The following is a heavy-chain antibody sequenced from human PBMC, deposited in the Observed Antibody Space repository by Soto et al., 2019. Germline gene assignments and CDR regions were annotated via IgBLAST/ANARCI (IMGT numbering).Heavy chain of an antibody. J-gene: IGHJ4*02. CDR3: ARENVTANYGDYGVDY. CDR2: ISSSGSTI. D-gene: IGHD4-17*01. V-gene: IGHV3-11*01. Sequence: QVQLVESGGGLVKPGGSLRLSCAASGFTFSDYYMSWIRQAPGKGLEWVSYISSSGSTIYYADSVKGRFTISRDNAKNSLYMQMNGLRAEDTAVYYCARENVTANYGDYGVDYWGQGTLVTVSS. CDR1: GFTFSDYY.